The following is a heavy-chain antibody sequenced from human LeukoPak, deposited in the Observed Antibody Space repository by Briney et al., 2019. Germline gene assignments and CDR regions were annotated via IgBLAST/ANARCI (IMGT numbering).Heavy chain of an antibody. CDR3: ARTLDHDWFDP. CDR1: GYTFTSYC. Sequence: GASVKVSCKASGYTFTSYCISWVRRAPGQGLEWMGWISAYNGNTNYAQKLQGRVTMTTDTSTSTAYMELRSLRSDDTPVYYCARTLDHDWFDPWGQGTLVTVSS. J-gene: IGHJ5*02. CDR2: ISAYNGNT. V-gene: IGHV1-18*01. D-gene: IGHD1-14*01.